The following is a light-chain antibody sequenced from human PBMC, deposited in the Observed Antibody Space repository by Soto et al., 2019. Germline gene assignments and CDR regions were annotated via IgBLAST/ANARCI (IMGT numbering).Light chain of an antibody. CDR1: QSVSSSY. V-gene: IGKV3-20*01. Sequence: EIVLTQSPGTLSLSPGERATLSCRASQSVSSSYLAWYQQKPGQAPRLLIYGASSRATGIPDRFSGSGSGTDFSLTISRLAPEDFAVYYCQQYCSSPITCGQGTRLEIK. CDR2: GAS. J-gene: IGKJ5*01. CDR3: QQYCSSPIT.